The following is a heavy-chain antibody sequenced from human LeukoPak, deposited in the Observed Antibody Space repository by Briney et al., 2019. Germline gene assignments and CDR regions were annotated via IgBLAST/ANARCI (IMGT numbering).Heavy chain of an antibody. CDR3: AREFITASGNWFDP. Sequence: ASVKVSCKASGYTFTGYYMHWVRQAPGQGLEWMGWINPNSGGTNYAQKFQGGVTMTRDTSISTAYMELSRLRSDDTAVYYCAREFITASGNWFDPWGQGTLVTVSS. D-gene: IGHD6-25*01. CDR2: INPNSGGT. J-gene: IGHJ5*02. V-gene: IGHV1-2*02. CDR1: GYTFTGYY.